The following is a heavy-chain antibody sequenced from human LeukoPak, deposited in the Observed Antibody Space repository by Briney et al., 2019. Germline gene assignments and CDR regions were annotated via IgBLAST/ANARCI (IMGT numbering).Heavy chain of an antibody. V-gene: IGHV3-9*01. Sequence: GGSLRLSCAASGFTFDDYAMHWVRQAPGKGLEWVSGISWNSGSIGYADSVKGRFTISRDNAKNSLYLQMNSLRAEDTALYYCAKDGELLWFGELSNWFDPWGQGTLVTVSS. CDR2: ISWNSGSI. CDR3: AKDGELLWFGELSNWFDP. CDR1: GFTFDDYA. J-gene: IGHJ5*02. D-gene: IGHD3-10*01.